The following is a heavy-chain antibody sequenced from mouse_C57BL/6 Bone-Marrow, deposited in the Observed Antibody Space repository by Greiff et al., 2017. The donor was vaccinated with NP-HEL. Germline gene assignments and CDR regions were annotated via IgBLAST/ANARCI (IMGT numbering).Heavy chain of an antibody. V-gene: IGHV5-16*01. CDR2: INYDGSST. CDR3: ARALYGKIDY. Sequence: DVKLVESEGGLVQPGSSMKLSCTASGFTFSDYYMAWVRQVPEKGLEWVANINYDGSSTYYLDSLKSRFIISRDNAKNSLYLQMSSLKSEDTATYYCARALYGKIDYWGQGTTLTVSS. CDR1: GFTFSDYY. D-gene: IGHD2-1*01. J-gene: IGHJ2*01.